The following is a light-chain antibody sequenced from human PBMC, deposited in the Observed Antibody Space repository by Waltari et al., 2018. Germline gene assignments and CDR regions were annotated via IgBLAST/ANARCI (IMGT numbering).Light chain of an antibody. CDR1: QDISIY. CDR3: QQYDNPGKLT. CDR2: DAS. J-gene: IGKJ4*01. V-gene: IGKV1-33*01. Sequence: DIQMTQSPSSLSASVGDRVTITCQASQDISIYLNWYQQKPGKAPKLLIYDASNLETGVPSRFSGSGSGTDFTFTISSLQPEDIATYYCQQYDNPGKLTFGXGTKVEIK.